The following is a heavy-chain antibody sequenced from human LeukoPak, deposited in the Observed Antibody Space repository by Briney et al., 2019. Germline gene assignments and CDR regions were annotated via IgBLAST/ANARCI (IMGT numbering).Heavy chain of an antibody. J-gene: IGHJ4*02. CDR3: AREREWELLPGY. CDR1: GFTFSSYS. Sequence: GGSLRLSCAASGFTFSSYSMNWVRQAPGKGLEWVSYISSSSNTIYYADSVKGRFTISRDNAKNSPYLQMNSLRAEDTAVYYCAREREWELLPGYWGQGTLVTVSS. CDR2: ISSSSNTI. V-gene: IGHV3-48*04. D-gene: IGHD1-26*01.